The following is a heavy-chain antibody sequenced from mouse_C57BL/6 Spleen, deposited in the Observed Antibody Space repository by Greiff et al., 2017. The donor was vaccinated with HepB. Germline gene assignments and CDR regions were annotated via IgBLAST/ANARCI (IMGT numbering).Heavy chain of an antibody. V-gene: IGHV6-3*01. J-gene: IGHJ3*01. CDR1: GFTFSNYW. CDR3: PGDGYYVRFAY. CDR2: IRLKSDNYAT. Sequence: EVKLMEPGGGLVQPGGSMKLSCGASGFTFSNYWMNWVRQSPEKGLEWVAQIRLKSDNYATHYAESVKGRFTISRDDSKSSVYLQMNNLRAEDTGIYYCPGDGYYVRFAYWGQGTLVTVSA. D-gene: IGHD2-3*01.